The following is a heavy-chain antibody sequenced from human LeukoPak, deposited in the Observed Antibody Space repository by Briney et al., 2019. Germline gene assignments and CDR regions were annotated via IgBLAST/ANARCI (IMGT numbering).Heavy chain of an antibody. D-gene: IGHD3-9*01. CDR1: GFTFSSYA. Sequence: GGSLRLSCAASGFTFSSYAMHWVRQAPGKGLEYVSAISSNGGSTYYANSVKGRFTISRDNSKNTLYLQMGSLRAEDMAVYYWPRSGYDILTGYKNWGQGTLVTVSS. J-gene: IGHJ4*02. CDR3: PRSGYDILTGYKN. V-gene: IGHV3-64*01. CDR2: ISSNGGST.